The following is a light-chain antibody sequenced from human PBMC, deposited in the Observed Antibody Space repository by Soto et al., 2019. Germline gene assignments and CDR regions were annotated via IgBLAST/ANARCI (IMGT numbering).Light chain of an antibody. CDR2: GAS. Sequence: EIVLTQSPGTLSLSPGERATLSCRANQSVSSSYLAWYQQKPGQAPRLLIYGASSRATGIPDRFSGSGSGTDFTLTISRLEPEDFALYYCQHYGSSQKTFGQGTKVEIK. V-gene: IGKV3-20*01. CDR1: QSVSSSY. J-gene: IGKJ1*01. CDR3: QHYGSSQKT.